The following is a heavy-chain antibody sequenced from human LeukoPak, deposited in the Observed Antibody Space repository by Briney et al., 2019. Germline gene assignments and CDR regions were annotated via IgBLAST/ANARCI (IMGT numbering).Heavy chain of an antibody. J-gene: IGHJ4*02. CDR2: IYWDDDK. CDR1: GFSLSTSGVG. D-gene: IGHD2/OR15-2a*01. Sequence: SGPTLVNPTQTLTLTCTFSGFSLSTSGVGVGWIRQPPGKALEWLALIYWDDDKRYSPSLKSRLTIIKDTSKNQVVLTMTNMDPVDTATYYCAHSTKLIYDAATRGSWYFDYWGQGTLVTVSS. CDR3: AHSTKLIYDAATRGSWYFDY. V-gene: IGHV2-5*02.